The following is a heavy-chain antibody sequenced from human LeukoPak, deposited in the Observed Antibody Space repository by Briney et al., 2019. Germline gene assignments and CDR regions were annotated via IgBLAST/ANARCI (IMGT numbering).Heavy chain of an antibody. CDR1: GFTFSSYA. J-gene: IGHJ3*02. CDR2: ISYDGSNK. CDR3: ACENHLTAGQGAFDI. V-gene: IGHV3-30-3*01. D-gene: IGHD2-21*02. Sequence: GGSLRLSCAASGFTFSSYAMHWVRQAPGKGLEWVAVISYDGSNKYYADSVKGRFTVSRDNSKNTLYPQMNSLRAEDTAVYYCACENHLTAGQGAFDIWGQGTMVTVSS.